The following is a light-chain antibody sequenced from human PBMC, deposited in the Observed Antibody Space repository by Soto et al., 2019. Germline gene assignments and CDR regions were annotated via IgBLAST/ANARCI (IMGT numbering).Light chain of an antibody. Sequence: EIVLTQSPGTLSLSPGERATLSCRASQSVTSNYLAWYQQTPGQAPRLLIYDASNRATGIPARFSGSGSGTDFTLTISSLEPEDFAVYYCQQRSNWPTFGQGTRLEIK. J-gene: IGKJ5*01. V-gene: IGKV3-11*01. CDR1: QSVTSNY. CDR2: DAS. CDR3: QQRSNWPT.